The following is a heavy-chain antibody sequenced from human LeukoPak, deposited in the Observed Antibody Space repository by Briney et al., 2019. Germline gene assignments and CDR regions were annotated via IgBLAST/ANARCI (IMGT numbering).Heavy chain of an antibody. CDR3: ARGGGGTGDSAFDI. D-gene: IGHD7-27*01. CDR1: GFTFGSYA. Sequence: GGSLRLSCAASGFTFGSYAMHWVRQAPGKGLEYVSAISSNGGSTYYADSVKGRFTISRDNSKNTLYLQMGSLRAEDMAVYYCARGGGGTGDSAFDIWGQGTMVTVSS. V-gene: IGHV3-64*02. J-gene: IGHJ3*02. CDR2: ISSNGGST.